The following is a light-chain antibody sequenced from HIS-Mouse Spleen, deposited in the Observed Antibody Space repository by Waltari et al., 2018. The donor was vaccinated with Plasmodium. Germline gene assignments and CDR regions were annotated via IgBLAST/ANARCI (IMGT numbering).Light chain of an antibody. CDR3: QQYNNWPRGT. CDR1: QGVSSN. J-gene: IGKJ1*01. V-gene: IGKV3-15*01. CDR2: GAA. Sequence: EIVMTQSPATLSVSPGERATLSCRASQGVSSNLAWYQQNPGQAPRLLIYGAATRATGIPARFSGSGSGTEFTLTISSMQSEDFAVYYCQQYNNWPRGTFGQGTKVEIK.